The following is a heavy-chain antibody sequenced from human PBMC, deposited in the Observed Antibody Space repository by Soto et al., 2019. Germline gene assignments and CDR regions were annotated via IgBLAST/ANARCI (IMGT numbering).Heavy chain of an antibody. D-gene: IGHD1-7*01. V-gene: IGHV1-69*01. Sequence: QVQLVQSGAEVKKPGSSVKVSCKASGGTFSSYAISWVRQAPGQGLEWMGGIIPIFGTANYAQKFQGRVTITADESTSTAYMELSSLRSEDTAVYHCARGITGTTVYYYYFGMDVWGQGTTVTVSS. CDR2: IIPIFGTA. CDR1: GGTFSSYA. J-gene: IGHJ6*02. CDR3: ARGITGTTVYYYYFGMDV.